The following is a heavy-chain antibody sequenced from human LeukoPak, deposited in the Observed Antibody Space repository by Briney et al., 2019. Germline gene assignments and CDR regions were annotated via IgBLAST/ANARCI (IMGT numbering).Heavy chain of an antibody. CDR3: ARASYYVSGRYRTYYFDY. CDR2: IYRGGNT. CDR1: GDPISSSDW. D-gene: IGHD3-10*01. V-gene: IGHV4-4*02. J-gene: IGHJ4*02. Sequence: PSGTLSLTCAVSGDPISSSDWWSWVRQPPGKGLEWIGEIYRGGNTNYNPSLKSRVTISIDKSKNQFFLKLNSMTVADTALYYCARASYYVSGRYRTYYFDYWGQGTLVTVSS.